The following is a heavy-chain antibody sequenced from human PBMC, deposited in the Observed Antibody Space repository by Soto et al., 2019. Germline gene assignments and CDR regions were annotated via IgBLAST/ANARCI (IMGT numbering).Heavy chain of an antibody. V-gene: IGHV4-39*01. J-gene: IGHJ5*02. Sequence: LETLSLTCSVSGGSISSSSYYWGWIRQPPGKGLEWIGSIYYSGSTYYNPSLKSRVTISVDTSKNQFSLKLSSVTAADTAVYYCARRNCSSTSCYYPYNWFDPWGQGTLVTVSS. CDR3: ARRNCSSTSCYYPYNWFDP. D-gene: IGHD2-2*01. CDR2: IYYSGST. CDR1: GGSISSSSYY.